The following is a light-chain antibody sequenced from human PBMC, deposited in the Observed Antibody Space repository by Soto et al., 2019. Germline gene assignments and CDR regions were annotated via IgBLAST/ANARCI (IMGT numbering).Light chain of an antibody. V-gene: IGLV1-44*01. CDR2: SNN. J-gene: IGLJ2*01. CDR1: SSNIGSNT. Sequence: QSVLTQPPSASGTPGQRVTISCSGSSSNIGSNTVNWYQQLPGTAPKLLIYSNNQRPSGVPDRFFGSKSGTSASLAISGLQSEDEADYYCAAWDDSLNGLVFGGGTQLTVL. CDR3: AAWDDSLNGLV.